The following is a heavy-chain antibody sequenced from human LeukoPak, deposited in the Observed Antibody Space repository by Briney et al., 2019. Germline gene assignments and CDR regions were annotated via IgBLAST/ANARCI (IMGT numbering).Heavy chain of an antibody. D-gene: IGHD2-2*01. CDR2: INHSGST. CDR3: ARGLGSTSFAFDI. J-gene: IGHJ3*02. Sequence: SETLSLTCAVYGGSFSGYYWSWIRQPPGKGLEWIREINHSGSTNYNPSLKSRVTISVDTSKNQFSLKLSSVTAADTAVYYCARGLGSTSFAFDIWGQGTMVTVSS. V-gene: IGHV4-34*01. CDR1: GGSFSGYY.